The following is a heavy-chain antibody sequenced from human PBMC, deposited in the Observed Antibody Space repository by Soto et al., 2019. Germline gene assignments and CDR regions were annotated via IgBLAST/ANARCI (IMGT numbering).Heavy chain of an antibody. Sequence: SVKVSCKASGGTFSSYAISWVRQAPGQGLEWMGGIIPIFGTANYAQKFQGRVTITADKSTSTAYMELSSLRSEDTAVYYCARGGVVGAAINRVGWFDPWGQGTLVTVSS. CDR1: GGTFSSYA. V-gene: IGHV1-69*06. CDR2: IIPIFGTA. D-gene: IGHD2-15*01. CDR3: ARGGVVGAAINRVGWFDP. J-gene: IGHJ5*02.